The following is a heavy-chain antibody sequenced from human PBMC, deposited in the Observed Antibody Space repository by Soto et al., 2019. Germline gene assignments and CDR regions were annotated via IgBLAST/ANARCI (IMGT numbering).Heavy chain of an antibody. J-gene: IGHJ4*02. V-gene: IGHV3-21*01. Sequence: EVQLVESGGGLVKPGGSLRLSCAASGFTFSSYSMNWVRQAPGKGLEWVSSISSSSSYIYYADSVKGRFTISRDNAKNSLYLQMNSLRAEDTAVYYCARDRTGYGGKPYYFDYWGQGTLVTVSS. CDR2: ISSSSSYI. CDR3: ARDRTGYGGKPYYFDY. CDR1: GFTFSSYS. D-gene: IGHD5-12*01.